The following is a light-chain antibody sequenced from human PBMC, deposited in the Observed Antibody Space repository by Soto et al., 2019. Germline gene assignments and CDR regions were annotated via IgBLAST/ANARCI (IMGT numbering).Light chain of an antibody. V-gene: IGLV1-40*01. CDR2: GNS. CDR3: QSYDSGLSGSGV. J-gene: IGLJ1*01. CDR1: SSNIGAGYD. Sequence: QSVLTQPPSVSGAPGQRVTISCTGSSSNIGAGYDVHWYQQLPGTAPKLLIYGNSNRPSGVPDRFSGSKSGTSASLAITGLQAEDEADYYCQSYDSGLSGSGVFVTGTKVTVL.